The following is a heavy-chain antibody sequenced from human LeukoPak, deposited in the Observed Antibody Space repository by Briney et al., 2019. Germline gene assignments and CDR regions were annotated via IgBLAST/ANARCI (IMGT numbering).Heavy chain of an antibody. D-gene: IGHD2-2*02. CDR3: ARGTCSSTSCYTRVRWFDP. Sequence: PSETLSLTCTVSGGSFSSYYWSWIRQPPGKGLEWIGYIYYSGSTNYNPSLKSRVTISVDTSKNQFSLKLSSVTAADTAVYYCARGTCSSTSCYTRVRWFDPWGQGTLVTVSS. CDR1: GGSFSSYY. V-gene: IGHV4-59*12. CDR2: IYYSGST. J-gene: IGHJ5*02.